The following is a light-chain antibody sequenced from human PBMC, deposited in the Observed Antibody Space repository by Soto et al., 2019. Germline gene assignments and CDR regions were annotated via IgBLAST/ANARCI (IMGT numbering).Light chain of an antibody. J-gene: IGLJ2*01. V-gene: IGLV1-44*01. CDR1: SSNIGSHS. Sequence: QSVLTQPPSASGTPGQRVTISCSGTSSNIGSHSVDWYQQFPGRTPRLLINSNDQRPSGVPDRFSGSKSGSSATLAISGLRSEDEADYYCATWADSLNGLVFGGGTKVTVL. CDR3: ATWADSLNGLV. CDR2: SND.